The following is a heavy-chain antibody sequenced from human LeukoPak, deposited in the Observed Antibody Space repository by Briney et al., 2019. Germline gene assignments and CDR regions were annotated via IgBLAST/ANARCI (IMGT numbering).Heavy chain of an antibody. J-gene: IGHJ4*02. D-gene: IGHD4-23*01. CDR3: ARDSEIGGTTVVTPIPLNY. Sequence: GASVKVSCKASGYTFTGYYMHWVRQAPGQGLGWMGWINPNSGGTNYAQKFQGRVTMTRDTSISTAYMELSRLRSDDTAVYYCARDSEIGGTTVVTPIPLNYWGQGTLVTVSS. CDR1: GYTFTGYY. CDR2: INPNSGGT. V-gene: IGHV1-2*02.